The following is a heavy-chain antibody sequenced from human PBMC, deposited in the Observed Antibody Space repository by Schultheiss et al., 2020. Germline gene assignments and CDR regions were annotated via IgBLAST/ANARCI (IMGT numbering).Heavy chain of an antibody. CDR2: INWNGGST. CDR1: GFTFSSYA. Sequence: GGSLRLSCAASGFTFSSYAMTWVRQAPGKGLEWVSGINWNGGSTGYADSVKGRFTISRDNAKNSLYLQMNSLRAEDTAVYYCARVGIAAALLRNDYWGQGTLVTVSS. J-gene: IGHJ4*02. CDR3: ARVGIAAALLRNDY. V-gene: IGHV3-20*04. D-gene: IGHD6-13*01.